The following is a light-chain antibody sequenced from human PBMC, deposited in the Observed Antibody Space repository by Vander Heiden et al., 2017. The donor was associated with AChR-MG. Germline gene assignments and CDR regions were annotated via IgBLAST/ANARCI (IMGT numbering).Light chain of an antibody. CDR1: SSNIGAGYD. Sequence: SVLTQPPSVSGAPGQTVTIPCTGSSSNIGAGYDVHWYQQLPGTAPKLLIYGNSNRPSGVPDRFSGSKSGTSASLAITGLQAEDEADYYCQSYDSSLSGSVFGGGTKLTVL. V-gene: IGLV1-40*01. CDR2: GNS. J-gene: IGLJ2*01. CDR3: QSYDSSLSGSV.